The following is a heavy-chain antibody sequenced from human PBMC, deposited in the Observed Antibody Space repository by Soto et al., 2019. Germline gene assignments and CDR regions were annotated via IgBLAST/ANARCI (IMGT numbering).Heavy chain of an antibody. J-gene: IGHJ4*02. CDR3: SKERSQQGSFVVFDS. CDR1: GFTFKHYA. V-gene: IGHV3-23*01. D-gene: IGHD6-13*01. Sequence: GGSLRLSCAASGFTFKHYAMSWVRQAPGKGLEWVSAISGSGGSTYYADSVKGRFTISRDNSKNTLYLQMNSLRAEDTAVYYYSKERSQQGSFVVFDSWGQGTLVTVSS. CDR2: ISGSGGST.